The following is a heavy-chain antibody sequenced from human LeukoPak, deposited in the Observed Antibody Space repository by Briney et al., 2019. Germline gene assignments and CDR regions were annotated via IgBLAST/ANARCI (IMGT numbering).Heavy chain of an antibody. V-gene: IGHV1-2*04. J-gene: IGHJ4*02. D-gene: IGHD6-19*01. CDR3: ARSSIAVAGTGDY. Sequence: ASVKVSCKASGYTFTGYYMHWVRQAPGQGLGWMGWINPNSGGTNYAQKFQGWVTMTRDTSISTAYMELSRLGSDDTAVYYCARSSIAVAGTGDYWGQGTLVTVSS. CDR1: GYTFTGYY. CDR2: INPNSGGT.